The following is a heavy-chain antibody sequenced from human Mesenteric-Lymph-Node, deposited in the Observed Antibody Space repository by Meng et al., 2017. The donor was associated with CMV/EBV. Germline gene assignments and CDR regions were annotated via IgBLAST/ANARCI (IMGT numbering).Heavy chain of an antibody. Sequence: ASVKVSCKASGYTFTSYYMHWVRQAPGQGLEWMGIINPSGGSTSYAQKFQGRVTMTRDTSTSTVYMELSSLRSEDTAVYYCARDRGFWSGYSEGAYYFDYWGQGTLVTVSS. D-gene: IGHD3-3*01. CDR1: GYTFTSYY. V-gene: IGHV1-46*01. CDR2: INPSGGST. J-gene: IGHJ4*02. CDR3: ARDRGFWSGYSEGAYYFDY.